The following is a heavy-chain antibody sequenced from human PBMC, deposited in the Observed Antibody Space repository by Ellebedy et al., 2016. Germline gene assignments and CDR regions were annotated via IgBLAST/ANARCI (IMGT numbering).Heavy chain of an antibody. Sequence: GESLKISXKGSGYSFTSYWISWVRQMPGKGLEWMGRIDPSDSYTNYSPSFQGHVTISADKSISTAYLQWSSLKASDTAMYYCARLGGNWTSFDYWGQGTLVTVSS. CDR1: GYSFTSYW. V-gene: IGHV5-10-1*01. CDR2: IDPSDSYT. CDR3: ARLGGNWTSFDY. D-gene: IGHD1-20*01. J-gene: IGHJ4*02.